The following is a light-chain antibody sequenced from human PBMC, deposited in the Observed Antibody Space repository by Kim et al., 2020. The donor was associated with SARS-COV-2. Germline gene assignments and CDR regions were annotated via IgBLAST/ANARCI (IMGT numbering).Light chain of an antibody. Sequence: SYELTQPPSVSVSPGQTASITCSGDKLGDKHACWYQQKPGQSPVLVIYYDNKRPSGFRERFSGSNSGNTATLTISGTQAMDEADYYCQAWDSRTVVFGGGTQLTVL. CDR3: QAWDSRTVV. V-gene: IGLV3-1*01. CDR2: YDN. J-gene: IGLJ2*01. CDR1: KLGDKH.